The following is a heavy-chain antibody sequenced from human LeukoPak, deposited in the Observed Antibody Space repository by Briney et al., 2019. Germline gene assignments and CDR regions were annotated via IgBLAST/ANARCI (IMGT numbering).Heavy chain of an antibody. J-gene: IGHJ4*02. Sequence: PGGSLTLSCAASGFTFSSHAMCWLGLAPGTGLEWVGGINWYGGSTGYADSVKGRFTISRVNAKIYLYLLMNSARAEATAWGYCSSGVIAAAGLEGNYWGKGTLVTVSS. D-gene: IGHD6-13*01. CDR1: GFTFSSHA. CDR2: INWYGGST. V-gene: IGHV3-20*04. CDR3: SSGVIAAAGLEGNY.